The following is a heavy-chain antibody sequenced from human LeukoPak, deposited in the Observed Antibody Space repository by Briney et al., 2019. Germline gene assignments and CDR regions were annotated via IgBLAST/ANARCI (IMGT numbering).Heavy chain of an antibody. V-gene: IGHV4-39*01. Sequence: SSETLSLTCTVSGGSISSSSYYWGWIRQPPGKGLEWIGSIYYSGSTYYNPSLKSRVTISVDTSKNQFSLKLSSVTAADTAVYYCAITSTIFEVVISPGGQGTLVTVSS. CDR3: AITSTIFEVVISP. CDR1: GGSISSSSYY. CDR2: IYYSGST. D-gene: IGHD3-3*01. J-gene: IGHJ4*02.